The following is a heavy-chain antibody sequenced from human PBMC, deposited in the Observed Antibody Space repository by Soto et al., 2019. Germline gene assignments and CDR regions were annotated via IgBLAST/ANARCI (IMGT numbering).Heavy chain of an antibody. D-gene: IGHD4-17*01. CDR3: AGTTVTTVY. CDR2: INHSGST. CDR1: GGSFSGYY. V-gene: IGHV4-34*01. Sequence: XXTLSLPCAVYGGSFSGYYWRWIRQPPGKGLEWIGEINHSGSTNYNPSLKSRVTISVDTSKNQFSLKMSSVTAADTAVYYCAGTTVTTVYWGQGTLVTVSS. J-gene: IGHJ4*02.